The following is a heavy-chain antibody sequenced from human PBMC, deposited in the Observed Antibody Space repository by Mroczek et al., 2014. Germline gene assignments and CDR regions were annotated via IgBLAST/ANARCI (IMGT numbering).Heavy chain of an antibody. J-gene: IGHJ6*02. V-gene: IGHV4-39*01. Sequence: QVQLQQWGPGLVKPSETLSLTCTVSGGSISSSSYYWGWIRQPPGKGLEWIGSIYYSGSTYYNPSLKSRVTISVDTSKNQFSLKLSSVTAADTAVYYCASDLAGYDFQPEAVDYYYGMDVWGQGTTVTVSS. D-gene: IGHD3-3*01. CDR1: GGSISSSSYY. CDR3: ASDLAGYDFQPEAVDYYYGMDV. CDR2: IYYSGST.